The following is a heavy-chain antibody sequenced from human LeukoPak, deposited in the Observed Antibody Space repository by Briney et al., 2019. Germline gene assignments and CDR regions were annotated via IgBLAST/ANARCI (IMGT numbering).Heavy chain of an antibody. Sequence: SETLSLTCTVSGSSISSGYYWGWIRQPPGKGLEWIGSIYHSGSTYYNPSLKSRVTMSVDTSKNQFSLKLSSVTAADTAVYYCARGAYCGGDCYDFDYWGQGTLVTVSS. V-gene: IGHV4-38-2*02. CDR1: GSSISSGYY. CDR3: ARGAYCGGDCYDFDY. J-gene: IGHJ4*02. D-gene: IGHD2-21*02. CDR2: IYHSGST.